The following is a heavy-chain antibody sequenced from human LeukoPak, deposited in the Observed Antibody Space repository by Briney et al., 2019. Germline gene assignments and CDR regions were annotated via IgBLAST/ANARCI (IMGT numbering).Heavy chain of an antibody. J-gene: IGHJ4*02. CDR3: AREGNNWYRTLDY. Sequence: SETLSLTCSVSGDSIRSYYWSWIRQPAGKGLEWIGRIYTSGATNYNTSLQSRVTMSLDTSKSQLSLKLSSLTAADTAVYFCAREGNNWYRTLDYWGEESLVTVSS. CDR1: GDSIRSYY. CDR2: IYTSGAT. V-gene: IGHV4-4*07. D-gene: IGHD6-13*01.